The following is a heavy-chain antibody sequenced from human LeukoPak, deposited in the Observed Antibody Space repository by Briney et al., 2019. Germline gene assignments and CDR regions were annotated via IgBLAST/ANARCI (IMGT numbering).Heavy chain of an antibody. CDR1: GFTVSSNY. J-gene: IGHJ4*02. CDR2: IYSGGST. D-gene: IGHD3-22*01. CDR3: ARDWGTYYYDSSGYYGH. Sequence: PGGSLRLSCAASGFTVSSNYMSCVRQAPGKGLEWVSVIYSGGSTYYADSVKGRFTISRDNSKNTLYLQMNSLRAEDTAVYYCARDWGTYYYDSSGYYGHWGQGTLVTVSS. V-gene: IGHV3-66*01.